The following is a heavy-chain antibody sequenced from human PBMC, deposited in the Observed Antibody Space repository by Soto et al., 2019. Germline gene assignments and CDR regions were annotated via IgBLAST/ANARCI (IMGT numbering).Heavy chain of an antibody. CDR1: GFTFSNYA. CDR3: AKAFCTGTTCYRFFDS. J-gene: IGHJ4*02. V-gene: IGHV3-23*01. Sequence: GGSLRLSCGASGFTFSNYAINWVRQAPGKGLEWVSVISGSGDITIYADSVKGRFTISRDNSNNMVSLQMNSLRAEDTAVYYCAKAFCTGTTCYRFFDSWGQGTLVTVSS. D-gene: IGHD2-8*02. CDR2: ISGSGDIT.